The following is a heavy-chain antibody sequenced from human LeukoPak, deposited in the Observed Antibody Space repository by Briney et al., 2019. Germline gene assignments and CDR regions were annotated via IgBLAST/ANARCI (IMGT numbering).Heavy chain of an antibody. CDR3: AKLYYYDSSGWGSFDY. CDR1: GYSFTSYW. V-gene: IGHV5-51*01. D-gene: IGHD3-22*01. J-gene: IGHJ4*02. CDR2: IYPGDSDT. Sequence: GEPLQISCQGSGYSFTSYWIAWVRQLPGKGLEWMGIIYPGDSDTRYSPSFQGQVIISADKSIYTAYLQWSSLKASDTAMYYCAKLYYYDSSGWGSFDYWGQGTLVTVSS.